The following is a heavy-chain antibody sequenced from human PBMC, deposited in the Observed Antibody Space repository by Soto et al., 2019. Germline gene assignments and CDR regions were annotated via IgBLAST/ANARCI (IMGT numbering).Heavy chain of an antibody. Sequence: ASVKVSCKASGYTFTSYAMHWVRQAPGQRLEWMGWINAGNGNTKYSQKFQGRVTITRDTSASTAYMELSSLRSEDTAVYYCARDLSSVRPTKAWKNYYYGMDVWGQGPTVTVSS. J-gene: IGHJ6*02. CDR1: GYTFTSYA. CDR3: ARDLSSVRPTKAWKNYYYGMDV. D-gene: IGHD3-10*02. CDR2: INAGNGNT. V-gene: IGHV1-3*01.